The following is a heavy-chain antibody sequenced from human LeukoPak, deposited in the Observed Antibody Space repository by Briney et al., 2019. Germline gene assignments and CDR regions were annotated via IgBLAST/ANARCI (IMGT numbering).Heavy chain of an antibody. CDR2: ISYDGSNK. V-gene: IGHV3-30*18. CDR3: AKGGSINYDSRASVGAFDI. J-gene: IGHJ3*02. D-gene: IGHD3-22*01. Sequence: PGRSLRLSCAASGFTFSSYGMHWVRQAPGKGLEWVAVISYDGSNKYYADSVKGRFTISRDNSKNTLYLQMNSLRAEDTAVYYCAKGGSINYDSRASVGAFDIWGQGTMVTVSS. CDR1: GFTFSSYG.